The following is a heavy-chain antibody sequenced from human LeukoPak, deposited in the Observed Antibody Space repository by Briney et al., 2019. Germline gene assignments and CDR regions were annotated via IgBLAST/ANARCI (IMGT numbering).Heavy chain of an antibody. CDR2: IKEDGSAK. V-gene: IGHV3-7*05. CDR3: VMDMDV. J-gene: IGHJ6*02. CDR1: GFIFSTYW. Sequence: GSLRLSCAASGFIFSTYWMNWVRQAPGKGLEWVANIKEDGSAKYYVDSVKGRFTISRDNAKNLLYLQMNSLRAEDTAVYYCVMDMDVWGQGTTVTVS.